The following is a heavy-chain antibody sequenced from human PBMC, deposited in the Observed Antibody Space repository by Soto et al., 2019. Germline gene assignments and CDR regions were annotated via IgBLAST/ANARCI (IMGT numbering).Heavy chain of an antibody. CDR3: ARGPQTGTTTSPNYYYYGMDV. V-gene: IGHV3-21*01. Sequence: EVQLVESGGGLVKPGGSLRLSCAASGVTFSSYSMNWVRQATGKGLEWVSSISSIRSYIYYADSVKGRFTISRDNAKNSLYLQMNSLRAEDTAVYYCARGPQTGTTTSPNYYYYGMDVWCQGTTVSVSS. CDR2: ISSIRSYI. J-gene: IGHJ6*02. CDR1: GVTFSSYS. D-gene: IGHD1-7*01.